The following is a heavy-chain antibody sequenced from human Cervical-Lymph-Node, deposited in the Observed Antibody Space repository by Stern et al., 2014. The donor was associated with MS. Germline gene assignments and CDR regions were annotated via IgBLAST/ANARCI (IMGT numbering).Heavy chain of an antibody. J-gene: IGHJ4*02. D-gene: IGHD6-19*01. CDR1: GYTFTTYW. CDR3: ARQLSSEALDY. CDR2: FYPADSDT. Sequence: EVQLVESGAEVKKPGESLKISCKGSGYTFTTYWIGWVRQMPGKGLEWMGMFYPADSDTRYSPSFQGQVTFLADKSISTAYLQWSSLKASDTAMYFCARQLSSEALDYWGPGTLVTGSS. V-gene: IGHV5-51*01.